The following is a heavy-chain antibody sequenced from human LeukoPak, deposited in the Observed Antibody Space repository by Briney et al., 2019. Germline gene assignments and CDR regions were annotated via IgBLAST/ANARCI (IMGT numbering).Heavy chain of an antibody. J-gene: IGHJ3*02. CDR3: ARGGDTNTWNHAFDI. CDR2: ISGSGGST. Sequence: PGGSLRLSCAASGFTFSSYAMSWARQAPGKGLEWVSAISGSGGSTYYADSVKGRFTISRDNSENTLYLQMNSLRADDTAVYYCARGGDTNTWNHAFDIWGQGTLVTVSS. D-gene: IGHD3-16*01. CDR1: GFTFSSYA. V-gene: IGHV3-23*01.